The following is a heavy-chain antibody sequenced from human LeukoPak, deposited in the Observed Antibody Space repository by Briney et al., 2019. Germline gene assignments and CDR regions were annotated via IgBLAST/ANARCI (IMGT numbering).Heavy chain of an antibody. D-gene: IGHD3-10*01. CDR2: ISSSGSTI. J-gene: IGHJ4*02. V-gene: IGHV3-11*04. CDR1: GFTFSDYY. CDR3: ARDITMVRGVIITPRGARFDY. Sequence: PGGSLRLSCAASGFTFSDYYMSWIRQAPGKGLEWVSYISSSGSTIYYADSVKGRFTISRDNAKNSLYLQMNSLRAEDTAVYYCARDITMVRGVIITPRGARFDYWGQGTLVTVSS.